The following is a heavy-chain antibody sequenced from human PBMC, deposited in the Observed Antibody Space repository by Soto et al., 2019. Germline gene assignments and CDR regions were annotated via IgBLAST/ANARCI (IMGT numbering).Heavy chain of an antibody. V-gene: IGHV1-24*01. J-gene: IGHJ4*02. CDR2: FDPEDGET. Sequence: ASVKVSCKVSGYTLTELSMHWVRQAPGKGLEWMGGFDPEDGETIYAQKFQGRVTMTEDTFTDTAYMELSSLRSEDTAVYYCATSMGIAVVKRYFDYWGQGTLVTVSS. CDR3: ATSMGIAVVKRYFDY. CDR1: GYTLTELS. D-gene: IGHD6-19*01.